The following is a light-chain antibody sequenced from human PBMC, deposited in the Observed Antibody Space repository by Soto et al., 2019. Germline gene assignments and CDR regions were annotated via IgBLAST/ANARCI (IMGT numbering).Light chain of an antibody. CDR2: STN. J-gene: IGLJ3*02. V-gene: IGLV7-43*01. CDR3: LLYFGGPWV. Sequence: QAVVTQEPSLTVSPGGTVTLTCASRTGAVTSGYYPNWFQQKPGQAPRALIYSTNKKHSWTPGRFSGSLLGAKAALTLSGVQPEDEAEYYCLLYFGGPWVFGGGAKLTVL. CDR1: TGAVTSGYY.